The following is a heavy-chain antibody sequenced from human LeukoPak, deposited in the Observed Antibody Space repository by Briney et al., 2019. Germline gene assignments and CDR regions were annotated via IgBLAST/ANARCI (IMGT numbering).Heavy chain of an antibody. CDR1: GGSFSGYY. CDR3: ARGRGSSWSKWGWFDP. Sequence: SETLSLTCAVYGGSFSGYYWSWIRQPPGKGLEWIGEINHSGSTNYNPSLKSRVTISVDTSKNQFSLKLSSVTAADTAVYYCARGRGSSWSKWGWFDPWGQGTLVTVSS. J-gene: IGHJ5*02. CDR2: INHSGST. D-gene: IGHD6-13*01. V-gene: IGHV4-34*01.